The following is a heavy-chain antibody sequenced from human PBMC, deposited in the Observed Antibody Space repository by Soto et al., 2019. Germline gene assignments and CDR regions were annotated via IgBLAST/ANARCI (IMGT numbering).Heavy chain of an antibody. CDR2: ISGAGRST. CDR1: GFTFSNYW. J-gene: IGHJ4*02. CDR3: VRGSNGWSGIDY. D-gene: IGHD6-19*01. V-gene: IGHV3-74*01. Sequence: EVQLVESGGGLVQPGGSLGLSCIASGFTFSNYWMYWVRQGPGKGLVWVSRISGAGRSTYYEDSVEGRFTTPRDNAKNTVYLEMNSLRVEDTAVYYCVRGSNGWSGIDYWGQGTLVTVS.